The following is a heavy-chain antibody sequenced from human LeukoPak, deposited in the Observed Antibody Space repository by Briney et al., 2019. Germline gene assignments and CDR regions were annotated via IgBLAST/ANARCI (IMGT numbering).Heavy chain of an antibody. V-gene: IGHV3-74*01. Sequence: PGGSLRLSCGASGFSFSSYWMHWFRQAPGKGLMWVSRVNNGGSSTTYADSVEGRFTISRDNARNTLYLQMNSLRAEDTAVYYCARSSYPYYFDYWGQGTLVTVSS. CDR3: ARSSYPYYFDY. D-gene: IGHD6-19*01. CDR2: VNNGGSST. CDR1: GFSFSSYW. J-gene: IGHJ4*02.